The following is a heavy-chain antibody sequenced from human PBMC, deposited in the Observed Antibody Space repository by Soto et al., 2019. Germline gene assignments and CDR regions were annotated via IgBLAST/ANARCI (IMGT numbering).Heavy chain of an antibody. Sequence: PSETLSLTCSVSGDSISSSDYYWGWIRQPPGKGLEWIGSISYGGATYCNPSLKSRVTISIDTSKDHFSLKLTSVTAADTAVYYCARTDIGNWFDPWGQGTLVTVSS. D-gene: IGHD2-15*01. J-gene: IGHJ5*02. CDR2: ISYGGAT. CDR1: GDSISSSDYY. CDR3: ARTDIGNWFDP. V-gene: IGHV4-39*02.